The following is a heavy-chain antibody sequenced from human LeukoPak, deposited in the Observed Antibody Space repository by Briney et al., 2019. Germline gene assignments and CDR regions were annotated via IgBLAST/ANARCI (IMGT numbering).Heavy chain of an antibody. CDR2: IRYDGSNK. Sequence: GGSLGLSCAASGFTFSSYGMHWVRQAPGKGLEWVAFIRYDGSNKYYADSVKGRFTISRDNSKNTLYLQMNSLRAEDTAVYYCAKRGLDTAMVDPWGQGTLVTVSS. CDR3: AKRGLDTAMVDP. CDR1: GFTFSSYG. D-gene: IGHD5-18*01. V-gene: IGHV3-30*02. J-gene: IGHJ5*02.